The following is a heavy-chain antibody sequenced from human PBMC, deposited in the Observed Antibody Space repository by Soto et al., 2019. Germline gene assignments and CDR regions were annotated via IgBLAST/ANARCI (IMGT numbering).Heavy chain of an antibody. V-gene: IGHV3-23*01. CDR3: AKRDVPHSTSKAYFYGH. J-gene: IGHJ4*02. Sequence: EVQLLQSGGGLVQPGGSLTLSCGVSGFPFAPSTMSWVRQAPGKGLEWVSTISVSVGSTYSADSVQGRFTVSSDISDNTLFLRMTSLTADDTAVYFCAKRDVPHSTSKAYFYGHWGRGVLVTVSS. CDR2: ISVSVGST. D-gene: IGHD3-10*01. CDR1: GFPFAPST.